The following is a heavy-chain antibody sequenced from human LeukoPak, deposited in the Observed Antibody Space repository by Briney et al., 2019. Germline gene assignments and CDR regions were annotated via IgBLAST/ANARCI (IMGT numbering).Heavy chain of an antibody. CDR3: AKTPLLRHFDP. CDR1: GFTFSNYA. CDR2: ISGSAGST. J-gene: IGHJ5*02. Sequence: GGSLRLSCAASGFTFSNYAMSWVRQAPGKGLEWVSGISGSAGSTYYADSVKGRFSISRDNSKNTVYLQMNRLRAEDTAAYYCAKTPLLRHFDPWGQGTLVTVSS. V-gene: IGHV3-23*01. D-gene: IGHD3-9*01.